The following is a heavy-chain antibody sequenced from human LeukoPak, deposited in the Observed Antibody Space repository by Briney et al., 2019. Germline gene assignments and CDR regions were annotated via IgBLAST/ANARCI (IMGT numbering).Heavy chain of an antibody. J-gene: IGHJ6*02. CDR1: GFTFSRHW. V-gene: IGHV3-7*01. CDR3: ARDLYYYGSGSFGKYYYYGMDV. CDR2: IKEDGSEK. Sequence: GGSLRLSCAASGFTFSRHWMSWVRQAPGKGLEWVANIKEDGSEKDYVDSVKGRFTISRDNAKNSLYLQMNSLRAEDTAVYYCARDLYYYGSGSFGKYYYYGMDVRGQGTTVTVSS. D-gene: IGHD3-10*01.